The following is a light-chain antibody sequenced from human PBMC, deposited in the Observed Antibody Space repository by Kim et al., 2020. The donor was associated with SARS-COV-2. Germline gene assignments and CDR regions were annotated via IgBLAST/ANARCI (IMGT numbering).Light chain of an antibody. J-gene: IGLJ2*01. CDR3: GADHGSGSNFGKV. CDR1: SGYSNYK. V-gene: IGLV9-49*01. CDR2: VGTGGIVG. Sequence: QPVLTQPPSASASLGASVTLTCTLSSGYSNYKVDWYQQRPGKGPRFVMRVGTGGIVGSKGDGIPDRFSVLGSGLNRYLTIKNIQEEDESDYHCGADHGSGSNFGKVFGGGTQLTVL.